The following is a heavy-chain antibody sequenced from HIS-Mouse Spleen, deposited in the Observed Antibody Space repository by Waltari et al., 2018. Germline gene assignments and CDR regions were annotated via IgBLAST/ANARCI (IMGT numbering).Heavy chain of an antibody. V-gene: IGHV4-39*07. CDR1: GGSISSSSYY. Sequence: QLQLQESGPGLVKPSETLSLTCTVSGGSISSSSYYWGWISQPPGKGLGGIGSIYYSGRTYYHTSLKSRVTISVDTSKNQFSLKLSSVTAADTAVYYCAREIPYSSSWYDWYFDLWGRGTLVTVSS. CDR3: AREIPYSSSWYDWYFDL. J-gene: IGHJ2*01. D-gene: IGHD6-13*01. CDR2: IYYSGRT.